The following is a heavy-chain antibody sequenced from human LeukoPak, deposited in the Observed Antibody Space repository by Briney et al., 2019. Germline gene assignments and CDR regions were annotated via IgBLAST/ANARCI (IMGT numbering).Heavy chain of an antibody. CDR1: GITFSNYA. J-gene: IGHJ6*02. Sequence: PGGSLRLSCAASGITFSNYAMSWVRQAPGKGLEWVSSISSSSSYIYYADSVKGRFTISRDNSKNTLYLQMNSLRAEDTAVYYCARDPGDDGYNLPPYYYYGMDVWGQGTTVTVSS. CDR3: ARDPGDDGYNLPPYYYYGMDV. D-gene: IGHD5-24*01. V-gene: IGHV3-21*01. CDR2: ISSSSSYI.